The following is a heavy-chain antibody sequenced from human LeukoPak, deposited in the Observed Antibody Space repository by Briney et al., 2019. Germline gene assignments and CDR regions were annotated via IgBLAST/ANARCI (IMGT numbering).Heavy chain of an antibody. V-gene: IGHV3-23*01. J-gene: IGHJ4*02. CDR3: AKVPSTVTTKFGY. D-gene: IGHD4-17*01. CDR2: ISGSGGST. CDR1: GFTFSSYA. Sequence: GGSLRLSCAASGFTFSSYAMSWVRQAPGKGLEWVSAISGSGGSTYYADPVKGRFAISRDNSKNTLYLQMNSLRAEDTAVYYCAKVPSTVTTKFGYWGQGTLVTVSS.